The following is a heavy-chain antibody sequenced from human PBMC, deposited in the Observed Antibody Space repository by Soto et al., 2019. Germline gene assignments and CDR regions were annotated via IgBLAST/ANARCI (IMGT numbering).Heavy chain of an antibody. Sequence: KESGPTLVKPTQPLTLTCTFSGFSLTTSGVAVGWIRQPPGKALEWLAFIYGNDDKRYSPSLKSRLTITKDTSKSQVVLTITNMNPVDTATYYCTHRPLVLAGSYDYYGMDVWGQGTTVIVSS. CDR3: THRPLVLAGSYDYYGMDV. CDR1: GFSLTTSGVA. V-gene: IGHV2-5*01. J-gene: IGHJ6*02. D-gene: IGHD6-19*01. CDR2: IYGNDDK.